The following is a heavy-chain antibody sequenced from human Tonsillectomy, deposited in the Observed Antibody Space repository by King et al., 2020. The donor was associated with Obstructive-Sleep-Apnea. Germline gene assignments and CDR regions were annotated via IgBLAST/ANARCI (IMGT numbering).Heavy chain of an antibody. CDR2: INHSGST. D-gene: IGHD3-10*01. CDR1: GESFSGYY. Sequence: VQLQQWGAGLLKPSETLSLTCAVYGESFSGYYWNWIRQPPGKGLEWIGEINHSGSTNYNPSLKNRVAISVDTSKNQVSLKLNSGTAADTAVYYCAGGRYYGSGSYYPPDYWGQGTLVTVSS. CDR3: AGGRYYGSGSYYPPDY. V-gene: IGHV4-34*01. J-gene: IGHJ4*02.